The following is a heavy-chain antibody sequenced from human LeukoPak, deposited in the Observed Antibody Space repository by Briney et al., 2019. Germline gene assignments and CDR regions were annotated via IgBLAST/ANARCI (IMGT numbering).Heavy chain of an antibody. CDR1: GFTFSNYG. Sequence: GGSLRLSCAASGFTFSNYGMHWVRQAPGKGLEWVAVISYDGSNKYYADSVKGRFTISRDNSKNTLYLQMNSLRVEDTAVYSCAKDLYGSWGQGTLVTVSS. CDR3: AKDLYGS. J-gene: IGHJ5*02. D-gene: IGHD4-17*01. CDR2: ISYDGSNK. V-gene: IGHV3-30*18.